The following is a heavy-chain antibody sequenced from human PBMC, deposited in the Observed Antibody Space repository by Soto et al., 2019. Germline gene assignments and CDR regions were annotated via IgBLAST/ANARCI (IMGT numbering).Heavy chain of an antibody. CDR3: ARGTMVRGGVGVGYYYYYMDV. CDR1: GYTFTSYY. V-gene: IGHV1-46*03. J-gene: IGHJ6*03. D-gene: IGHD3-10*01. CDR2: INPSGGST. Sequence: QVQLVQSGAEVKKPGASVKVSCKASGYTFTSYYMHWVRQAPGQGLEWMGIINPSGGSTSYAQKFQGRVTMTRDTSTSTVYMELSSLRSEDTAVYYCARGTMVRGGVGVGYYYYYMDVWGKGTTVTVSS.